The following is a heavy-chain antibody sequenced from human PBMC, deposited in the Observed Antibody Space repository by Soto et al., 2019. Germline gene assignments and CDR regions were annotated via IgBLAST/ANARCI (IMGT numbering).Heavy chain of an antibody. CDR3: ARVRVPGVRGGIDP. CDR2: ISAYNGNT. CDR1: GYTFTSYG. Sequence: QVQLVQSGAEVKKPGASVKVSCKASGYTFTSYGISWVRQAPGQGLEWMGWISAYNGNTNYAQKLQGRVTMTKDTSTSTRYMEMRSPRSDDTAVHDWARVRVPGVRGGIDPWGQGTLVTVSS. J-gene: IGHJ5*02. D-gene: IGHD3-10*01. V-gene: IGHV1-18*01.